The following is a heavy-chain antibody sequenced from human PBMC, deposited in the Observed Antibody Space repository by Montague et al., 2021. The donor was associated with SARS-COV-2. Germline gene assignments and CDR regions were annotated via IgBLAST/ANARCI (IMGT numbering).Heavy chain of an antibody. Sequence: SETLSLTCTVSGGSVSSAYYHWSWIRQPPGKGLEWIGFIDYGGSPKYSPSLSSRVSISLDTSKNQLSLRLNSATTADTGVYYCACYRQGGSGRGSWGQGTQVTVSS. CDR2: IDYGGSP. J-gene: IGHJ5*02. CDR1: GGSVSSAYYH. D-gene: IGHD3-10*01. CDR3: ACYRQGGSGRGS. V-gene: IGHV4-61*01.